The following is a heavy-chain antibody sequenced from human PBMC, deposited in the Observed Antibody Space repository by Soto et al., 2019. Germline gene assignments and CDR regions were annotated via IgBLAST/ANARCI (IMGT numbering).Heavy chain of an antibody. J-gene: IGHJ5*02. CDR1: GFTFGDYA. CDR2: IRSKAYGGTT. D-gene: IGHD3-10*01. CDR3: TRDPGVLWFGELEHWFDP. Sequence: GGSLRLSCTASGFTFGDYAMSWFRQAPGKGLEWVGFIRSKAYGGTTEYAASVKGRFTISRDDSKSIAYLQMNSLKTEDTAVYYCTRDPGVLWFGELEHWFDPWGQGTLVTVSS. V-gene: IGHV3-49*03.